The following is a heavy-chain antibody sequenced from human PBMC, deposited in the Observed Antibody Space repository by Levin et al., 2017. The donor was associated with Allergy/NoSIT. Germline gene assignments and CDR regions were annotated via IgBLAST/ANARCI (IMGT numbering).Heavy chain of an antibody. Sequence: GGSLRLSCAASGFTFSSYWMHWVRQAPGKGLVWVSRINSDGSSTSYADSVKGRFTISRDNAKNTLYLQMNSLRAEDTAVYYCARGHYGSGSYYSIDYWGQGTLVTVSS. D-gene: IGHD3-10*01. J-gene: IGHJ4*02. CDR3: ARGHYGSGSYYSIDY. CDR2: INSDGSST. V-gene: IGHV3-74*01. CDR1: GFTFSSYW.